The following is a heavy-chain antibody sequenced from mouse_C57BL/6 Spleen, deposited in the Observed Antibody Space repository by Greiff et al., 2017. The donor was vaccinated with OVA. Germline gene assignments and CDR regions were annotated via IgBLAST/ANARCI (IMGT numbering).Heavy chain of an antibody. CDR1: GYAFSSSW. Sequence: VKLQQSGPELVKPGASVKISCKASGYAFSSSWMNWVKQRPGKGLEWIGRIYPGDGDTNYNGKFKGKATLTADKSSSTAYIQLSSLTSEDSAVXFCARGVYGYDGAWFAYWGQGTLVTVSA. CDR2: IYPGDGDT. J-gene: IGHJ3*01. V-gene: IGHV1-82*01. D-gene: IGHD2-2*01. CDR3: ARGVYGYDGAWFAY.